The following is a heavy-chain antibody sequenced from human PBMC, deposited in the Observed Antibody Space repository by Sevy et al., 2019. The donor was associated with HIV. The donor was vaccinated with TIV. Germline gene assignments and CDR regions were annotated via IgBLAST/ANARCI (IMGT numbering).Heavy chain of an antibody. CDR1: GGSISRFY. D-gene: IGHD5-12*01. J-gene: IGHJ4*02. Sequence: SETLSLTCTVSGGSISRFYWSWIRQPAGKGLEWIGRVYSIGKTKYHPSLKSRVTMSVDTSKNQFSLKLNSVTAADPAVYYCAREADGYNYVAEYWGQGTLVTVSS. CDR3: AREADGYNYVAEY. V-gene: IGHV4-4*07. CDR2: VYSIGKT.